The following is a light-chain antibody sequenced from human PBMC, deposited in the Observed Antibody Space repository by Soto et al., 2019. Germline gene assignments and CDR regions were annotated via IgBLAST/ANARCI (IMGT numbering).Light chain of an antibody. Sequence: EIVLTQSPGTLSLSPGERATLSCRASQSVSSSYLAWYQQKPGQAPMLLIYGASSRSTGIPDRFSGSGSRTDFTLTISSLEPDDFAVYYCQQYGSSPPGTFGPGTKVDIK. V-gene: IGKV3-20*01. CDR3: QQYGSSPPGT. CDR2: GAS. CDR1: QSVSSSY. J-gene: IGKJ3*01.